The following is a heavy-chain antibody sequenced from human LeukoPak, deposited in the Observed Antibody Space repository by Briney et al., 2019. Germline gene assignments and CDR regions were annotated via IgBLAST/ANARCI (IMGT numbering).Heavy chain of an antibody. Sequence: ASETLSLTCPVSGDSISRYFWNWIRQPPGKGLEWIGYIDYSGKTNYNPSLNSRVTISVDTSKNQFSLKLSSVTAADTAVYYCARDLEERRGWFDPWGQGTLVTVSS. CDR2: IDYSGKT. J-gene: IGHJ5*02. CDR1: GDSISRYF. V-gene: IGHV4-59*01. D-gene: IGHD1-1*01. CDR3: ARDLEERRGWFDP.